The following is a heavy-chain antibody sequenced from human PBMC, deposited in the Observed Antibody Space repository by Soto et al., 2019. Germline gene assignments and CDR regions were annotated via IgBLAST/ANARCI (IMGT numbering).Heavy chain of an antibody. CDR2: MNPNSGNT. CDR1: GYTFTSYD. Sequence: QVQLVQSGAEVKKPGASVKVSCKASGYTFTSYDINWVRQATGQGLEWMGWMNPNSGNTGYAQKFQGRVTMTRNTSISTAYMVLSSLRSEDTAVYYCARGPSWYNYYYYYGMDVWGQGTTVTVSS. V-gene: IGHV1-8*01. CDR3: ARGPSWYNYYYYYGMDV. J-gene: IGHJ6*02. D-gene: IGHD6-13*01.